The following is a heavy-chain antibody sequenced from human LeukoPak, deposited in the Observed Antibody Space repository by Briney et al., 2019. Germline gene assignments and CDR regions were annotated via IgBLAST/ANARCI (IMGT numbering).Heavy chain of an antibody. CDR1: GFTFSSYA. CDR2: ISGSGGST. V-gene: IGHV3-23*01. CDR3: AKDGCSSTSCYSWRYYYYGMDV. Sequence: GGSLRLSCAASGFTFSSYAMSWVRQAPGKGLEWVSAISGSGGSTYYADSVKGRFTISRDNSKNTLYLQMNSLRAEDTAVYYCAKDGCSSTSCYSWRYYYYGMDVWGQGTTVTVSS. J-gene: IGHJ6*02. D-gene: IGHD2-2*02.